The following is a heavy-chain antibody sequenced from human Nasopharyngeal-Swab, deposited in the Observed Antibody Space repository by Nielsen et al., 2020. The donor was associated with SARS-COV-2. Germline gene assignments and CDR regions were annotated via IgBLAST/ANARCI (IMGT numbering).Heavy chain of an antibody. CDR2: IIPIFGTA. Sequence: APHAPEQGFEWLGGIIPIFGTANYAQKFQGRVTITADESTSTAYMELSSLRSEDTAVYYCARWGIVATGSYYYYGMDVWGQGATVTVSS. CDR3: ARWGIVATGSYYYYGMDV. V-gene: IGHV1-69*01. D-gene: IGHD5-12*01. J-gene: IGHJ6*02.